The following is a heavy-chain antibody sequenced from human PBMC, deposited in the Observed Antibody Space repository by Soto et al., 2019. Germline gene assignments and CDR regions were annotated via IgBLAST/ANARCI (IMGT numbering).Heavy chain of an antibody. CDR3: ARGREHYYDSSGYYTGGSGRGMDV. Sequence: ASVKVSCKASGYTFTGYYMHWVRQAPGQGLEWMGWINPNSGGTNYAQKFQGRVTMTRDTSISTAYMELSRLRSDDTAVYYCARGREHYYDSSGYYTGGSGRGMDVWGQGTTVTVSS. V-gene: IGHV1-2*02. J-gene: IGHJ6*02. D-gene: IGHD3-22*01. CDR1: GYTFTGYY. CDR2: INPNSGGT.